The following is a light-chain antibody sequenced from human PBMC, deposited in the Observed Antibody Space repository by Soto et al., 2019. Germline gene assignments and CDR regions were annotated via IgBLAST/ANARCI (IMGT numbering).Light chain of an antibody. J-gene: IGKJ1*01. CDR1: QDIKNY. CDR3: QQRRNWPRT. Sequence: TPSPSSLAASVGDRVTITCSASQDIKNYLNWYXQKPGQXPXLLIYDASNRATGIPARFSGGGSGTDSTLTISSLEPEDVPVYYCQQRRNWPRTFGQGTKG. V-gene: IGKV3-11*01. CDR2: DAS.